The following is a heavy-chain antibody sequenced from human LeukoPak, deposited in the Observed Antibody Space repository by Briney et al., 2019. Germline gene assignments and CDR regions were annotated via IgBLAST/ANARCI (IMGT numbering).Heavy chain of an antibody. D-gene: IGHD3-22*01. CDR1: GFTFSTYG. CDR3: ATDGERASFYYDSRGYYADY. CDR2: IWYDGSNK. Sequence: GGSLRLSCAAAGFTFSTYGMHWVRQAPGKGLEWVAVIWYDGSNKYYADSVKGRFTISRDNSKNTLYLQMNSLRAEDTAVYYGATDGERASFYYDSRGYYADYWGQGTLVTVSS. V-gene: IGHV3-33*01. J-gene: IGHJ4*02.